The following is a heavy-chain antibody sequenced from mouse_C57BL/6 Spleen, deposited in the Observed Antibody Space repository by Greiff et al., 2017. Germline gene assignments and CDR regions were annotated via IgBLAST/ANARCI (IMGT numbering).Heavy chain of an antibody. CDR2: IYPRSGNT. CDR1: GYTFTSYG. D-gene: IGHD1-1*01. V-gene: IGHV1-81*01. CDR3: ARWGGSSSWFAY. J-gene: IGHJ3*01. Sequence: QVQLQQSGAELARPGASVKLSCKASGYTFTSYGISWVKQRTGQGLEWIGEIYPRSGNTYYNEKFKGKATLTADKSSSTAYMELRSLTSEDSAVYFCARWGGSSSWFAYWGQGTLVTVSA.